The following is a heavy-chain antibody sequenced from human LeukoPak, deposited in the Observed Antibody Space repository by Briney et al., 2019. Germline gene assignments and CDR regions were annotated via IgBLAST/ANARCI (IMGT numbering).Heavy chain of an antibody. V-gene: IGHV3-74*01. CDR3: ATIDTAMVPDY. CDR2: IRSDGSST. CDR1: GFTFNTYW. J-gene: IGHJ4*02. D-gene: IGHD5-18*01. Sequence: GGSLRLSCAASGFTFNTYWMHWVRQAPGKGLVWVSRIRSDGSSTSYADSVKGRFTISRDNSKNTLYLQMNSLRAEDTAVYYCATIDTAMVPDYWGQGTLVTVSS.